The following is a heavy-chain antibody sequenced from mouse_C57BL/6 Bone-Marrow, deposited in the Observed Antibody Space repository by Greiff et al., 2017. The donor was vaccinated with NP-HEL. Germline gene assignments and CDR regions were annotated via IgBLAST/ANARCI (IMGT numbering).Heavy chain of an antibody. D-gene: IGHD4-1*01. CDR2: INPNNGGT. Sequence: EVQLQQSGPELVKPGASVKISCKASGYTFTDYYMNWVKQSHGKSLEWIGDINPNNGGTSYNQKFKGKATLTVDKSSSTAYMELRSLTSEDSAVYYCARETVTGTRFAYWGQGTLVTVSA. CDR1: GYTFTDYY. V-gene: IGHV1-26*01. CDR3: ARETVTGTRFAY. J-gene: IGHJ3*01.